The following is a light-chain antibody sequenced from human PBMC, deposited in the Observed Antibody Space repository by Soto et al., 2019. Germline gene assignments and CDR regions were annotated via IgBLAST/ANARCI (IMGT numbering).Light chain of an antibody. Sequence: EIVLTQSPATLALSPGERATLSCSASQSVSSYLAWYQQKPGQAPRLLIYDASNRATGIPARFSGSGSGTDFTLTISSLVPEDFAVYYCQERSNWLWTFGQGTKVEIK. CDR3: QERSNWLWT. CDR2: DAS. CDR1: QSVSSY. J-gene: IGKJ1*01. V-gene: IGKV3-11*01.